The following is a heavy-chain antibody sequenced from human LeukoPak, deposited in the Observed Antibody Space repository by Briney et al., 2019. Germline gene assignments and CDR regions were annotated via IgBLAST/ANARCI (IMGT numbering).Heavy chain of an antibody. CDR1: GFTFSRYW. Sequence: GGSLRLSCAASGFTFSRYWMHWLRQAPGKGLVWVSRISTDGSSTSYADSVKGRFTISRDNGKNTLYLQMNSLRAEDTAVYYCASDLTSIPWGMDVWGQGTTVTVSS. CDR3: ASDLTSIPWGMDV. CDR2: ISTDGSST. V-gene: IGHV3-74*01. J-gene: IGHJ6*01.